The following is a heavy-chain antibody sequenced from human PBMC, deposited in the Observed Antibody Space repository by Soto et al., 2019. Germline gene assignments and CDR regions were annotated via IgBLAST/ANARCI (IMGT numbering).Heavy chain of an antibody. V-gene: IGHV1-69*13. J-gene: IGHJ6*02. CDR3: ARGGRGYSYGYHYYYGMDV. Sequence: ASVKVSCKASGGTFSSHAISWVRQAPGQGLEWMGGIIPIFGTANYAQKCQGRVTITADESTSTAYMELSSLRSEDTAVYYCARGGRGYSYGYHYYYGMDVWGQGTTVTVSS. CDR1: GGTFSSHA. CDR2: IIPIFGTA. D-gene: IGHD5-18*01.